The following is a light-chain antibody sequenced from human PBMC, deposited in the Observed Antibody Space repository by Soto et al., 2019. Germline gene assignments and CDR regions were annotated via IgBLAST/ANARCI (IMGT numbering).Light chain of an antibody. V-gene: IGKV3-15*01. CDR2: RAS. J-gene: IGKJ1*01. Sequence: ILMTQSPATVSVSPGESATLSCRASQNIYYNVAWYQHRPGQAPRLLIYRASTRAPGVPARFSGSGSGTEFSLTIRSLQPEDFTVYSCLQYHNLWAFGQGTKVEI. CDR3: LQYHNLWA. CDR1: QNIYYN.